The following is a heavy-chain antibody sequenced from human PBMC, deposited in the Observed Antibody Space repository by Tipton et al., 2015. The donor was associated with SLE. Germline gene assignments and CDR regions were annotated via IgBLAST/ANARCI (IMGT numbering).Heavy chain of an antibody. CDR3: ARGSGLEGAPDAFDI. CDR1: GGSFSSFY. CDR2: IYYTGST. J-gene: IGHJ3*02. D-gene: IGHD1-26*01. Sequence: TLSLTCNISGGSFSSFYWSWIRQPPGKGMEWIGYIYYTGSTNYNPSLKSRVTISIDTPKNQFSLKLSSVTAADTAVYYCARGSGLEGAPDAFDIWGQGTMVTVSS. V-gene: IGHV4-59*01.